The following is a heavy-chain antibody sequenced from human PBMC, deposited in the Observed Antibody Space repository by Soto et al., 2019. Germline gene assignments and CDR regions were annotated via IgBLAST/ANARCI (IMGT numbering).Heavy chain of an antibody. CDR1: GFNFSKYS. CDR3: ARVWRPSSYYTYGIDV. CDR2: IGSNPKYT. Sequence: EEQLVESGGGLVSPGGSLRLSCVASGFNFSKYSVNWVRQIPGRGLEWVSSIGSNPKYTQDADSVKGRFTISRDNAKNSLYLKTNSLRAENTAIYYCARVWRPSSYYTYGIDVWGHGTTVIVSS. J-gene: IGHJ6*02. V-gene: IGHV3-21*06. D-gene: IGHD1-26*01.